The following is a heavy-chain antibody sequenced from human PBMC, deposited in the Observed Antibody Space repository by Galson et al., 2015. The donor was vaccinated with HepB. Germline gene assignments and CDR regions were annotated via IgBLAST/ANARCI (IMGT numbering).Heavy chain of an antibody. CDR1: GYTFTGYY. CDR2: INPNSGGT. CDR3: ARVRGLADYFDY. D-gene: IGHD3/OR15-3a*01. J-gene: IGHJ4*02. V-gene: IGHV1-2*02. Sequence: SVKVSCKASGYTFTGYYMHWVRQAPGQGLEWMGWINPNSGGTNYAQKFQGRVTMTRDTSISTAYMELSRLRSDDTAVYYRARVRGLADYFDYWGQGTLATVSS.